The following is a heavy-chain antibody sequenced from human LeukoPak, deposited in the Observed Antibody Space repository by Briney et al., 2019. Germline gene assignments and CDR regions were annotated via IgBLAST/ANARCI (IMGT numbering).Heavy chain of an antibody. CDR2: IQQDGNEK. J-gene: IGHJ4*02. V-gene: IGHV3-7*01. CDR3: ASRIVGTPDYFDY. Sequence: GGSLRLSRAASGFTFSTYWMSWVRQAPGKGLEWVANIQQDGNEKYYVDSVKGRFTISRDNAKNSLYLQMNSLRVEDTAVYYCASRIVGTPDYFDYWGQGTLVTVSS. CDR1: GFTFSTYW. D-gene: IGHD1-26*01.